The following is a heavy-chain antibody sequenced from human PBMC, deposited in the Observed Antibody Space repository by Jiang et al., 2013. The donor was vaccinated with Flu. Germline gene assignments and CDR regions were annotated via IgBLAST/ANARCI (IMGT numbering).Heavy chain of an antibody. V-gene: IGHV4-39*06. Sequence: KSRVTISVDKSKNQFPLKLSSVTAADTAVYYCARGITIFGVVIIPDWYFDLWGRGTLVTVSS. CDR3: ARGITIFGVVIIPDWYFDL. J-gene: IGHJ2*01. D-gene: IGHD3-3*01.